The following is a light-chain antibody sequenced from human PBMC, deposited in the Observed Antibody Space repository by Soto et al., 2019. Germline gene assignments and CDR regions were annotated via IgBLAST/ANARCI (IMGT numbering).Light chain of an antibody. CDR3: QAWDSSVV. CDR2: QDS. J-gene: IGLJ2*01. CDR1: KLGDKY. Sequence: SYELTQPPSVSVSPGQTASITCSGDKLGDKYACWYQQKPGQSPVPVIYQDSKRPSGIPERFSGSNSGNTATLTISGTQAMDEADYSCQAWDSSVVFGGGTKLTVL. V-gene: IGLV3-1*01.